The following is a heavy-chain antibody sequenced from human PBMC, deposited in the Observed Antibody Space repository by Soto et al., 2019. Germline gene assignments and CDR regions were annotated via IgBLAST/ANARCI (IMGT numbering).Heavy chain of an antibody. D-gene: IGHD3-3*01. CDR3: SRVPFSSFGVADPPVVWFDL. CDR1: GGFVNSVNNY. J-gene: IGHJ5*02. Sequence: QVHLQESGPGLVKPSQTLSLTCTVSGGFVNSVNNYWSWIRQPPGKGLEWLGYIFYTGSTYYNPSLRSRITMSIYTSKNLFSLKLTSVTAADTAVYYCSRVPFSSFGVADPPVVWFDLWGQVTLVNVSS. CDR2: IFYTGST. V-gene: IGHV4-30-4*01.